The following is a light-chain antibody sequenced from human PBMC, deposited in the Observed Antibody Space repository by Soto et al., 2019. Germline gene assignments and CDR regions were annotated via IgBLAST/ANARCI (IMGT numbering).Light chain of an antibody. V-gene: IGLV1-44*01. Sequence: QAVVTQPPSASGTPGQTVTISCSGSTSNIGSNAVHWYQHLPGTAPKLLMYSNNQRPSGVRDRFSGFKSDTSASLAISGLQSEDEAEYYCAAWDASLNGPVFGGGTKLTVL. CDR2: SNN. CDR3: AAWDASLNGPV. J-gene: IGLJ3*02. CDR1: TSNIGSNA.